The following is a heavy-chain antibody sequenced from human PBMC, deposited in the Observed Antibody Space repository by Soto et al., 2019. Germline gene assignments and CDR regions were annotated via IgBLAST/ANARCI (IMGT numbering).Heavy chain of an antibody. CDR2: ISGSGGST. CDR1: GFTFSSYA. J-gene: IGHJ6*02. Sequence: PGGSLRLSCAASGFTFSSYAMSWVRQAPGKGLEWVSAISGSGGSTYYADSVKGRFTISRDNSKNTLYLQMNSLRAEDTAVYYCAKVLANWNYEGRYYYGMDVWGQGTTVTVSS. D-gene: IGHD1-7*01. V-gene: IGHV3-23*01. CDR3: AKVLANWNYEGRYYYGMDV.